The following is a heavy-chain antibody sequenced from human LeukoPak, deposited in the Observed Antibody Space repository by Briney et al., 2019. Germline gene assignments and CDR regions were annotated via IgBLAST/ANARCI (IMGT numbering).Heavy chain of an antibody. J-gene: IGHJ3*02. CDR1: GFTFSSYA. Sequence: GGSLRLSCAASGFTFSSYAMHWVRQAPGKGLEYVSAISSNGGSTYYADSVKGRFTISRDNSKNTLYLQMGSLRAEDMAVYYCARSGSYLFDALDIWGQGTMVTVSS. V-gene: IGHV3-64*02. CDR3: ARSGSYLFDALDI. CDR2: ISSNGGST. D-gene: IGHD1-26*01.